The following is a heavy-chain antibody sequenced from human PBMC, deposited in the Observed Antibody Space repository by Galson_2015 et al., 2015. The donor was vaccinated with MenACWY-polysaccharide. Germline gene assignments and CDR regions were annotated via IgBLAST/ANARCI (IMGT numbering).Heavy chain of an antibody. Sequence: SLRHSCAASGFTISPNGMHWVRQAPGKGLEWVAFIQYDGGTKNFVDSVKGRFTISRDNSKDTLFLQMNNLRPEDTAVYYCARGIDYGMDVWGQGTTVAVSS. CDR1: GFTISPNG. D-gene: IGHD2/OR15-2a*01. J-gene: IGHJ6*02. CDR2: IQYDGGTK. V-gene: IGHV3-30*02. CDR3: ARGIDYGMDV.